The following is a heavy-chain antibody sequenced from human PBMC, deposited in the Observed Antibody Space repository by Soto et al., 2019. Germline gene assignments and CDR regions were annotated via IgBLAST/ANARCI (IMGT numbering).Heavy chain of an antibody. Sequence: ASVKVSCKASGYTFTSYGISWVRQAPGQGLEWMGWISAYNGNTNYAQKLQGRVTMTTDTSTSTAYMELRSLRSDDTAVYYCARDLGIAVAGTVGDLDYWGQGTLDTVSS. CDR2: ISAYNGNT. D-gene: IGHD6-19*01. J-gene: IGHJ4*02. V-gene: IGHV1-18*04. CDR3: ARDLGIAVAGTVGDLDY. CDR1: GYTFTSYG.